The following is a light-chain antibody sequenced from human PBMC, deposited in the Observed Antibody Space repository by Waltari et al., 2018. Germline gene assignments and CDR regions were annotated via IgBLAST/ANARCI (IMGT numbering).Light chain of an antibody. Sequence: QSVLTQPPSVSGAPGQRVPISCTGSSSNIGAGHDVHWYQQLPGTAPKLLIYGNSNRPSGVPDRFSGSKSGTSASLAITGLQAEDEADYYCQSYDSSLSGSVFGGGTKLTVL. CDR2: GNS. V-gene: IGLV1-40*01. J-gene: IGLJ2*01. CDR3: QSYDSSLSGSV. CDR1: SSNIGAGHD.